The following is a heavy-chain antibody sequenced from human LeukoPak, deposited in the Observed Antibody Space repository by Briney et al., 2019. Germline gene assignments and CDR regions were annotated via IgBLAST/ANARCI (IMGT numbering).Heavy chain of an antibody. CDR2: ISWNSGSI. CDR1: GFTFDDYA. Sequence: GGSLRLSCAASGFTFDDYAMHWVRQAPGKGLEWVSGISWNSGSIGYADSVKGRFTISRDNAKNSLCLQMNSLRAEDMALYYCAKGAFGYSSSWYDYWGQGTLVTVSS. J-gene: IGHJ4*02. D-gene: IGHD6-13*01. V-gene: IGHV3-9*03. CDR3: AKGAFGYSSSWYDY.